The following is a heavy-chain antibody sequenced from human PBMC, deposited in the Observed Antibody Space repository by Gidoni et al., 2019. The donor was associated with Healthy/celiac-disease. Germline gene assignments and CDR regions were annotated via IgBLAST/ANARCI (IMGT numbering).Heavy chain of an antibody. V-gene: IGHV4-30-4*01. CDR2: IYYSGST. D-gene: IGHD3-22*01. CDR1: GGSISSGDYY. Sequence: QVQLQASGPGLVKPSQTLSLTCTVSGGSISSGDYYWSWIRQPPGKGLEWIGYIYYSGSTYYNPSLKSRVTISVDTSKNQFSRKLSAVTAADTAVYYCAIAVQYDSSGSDAFDIWGQGTMVTVSS. CDR3: AIAVQYDSSGSDAFDI. J-gene: IGHJ3*02.